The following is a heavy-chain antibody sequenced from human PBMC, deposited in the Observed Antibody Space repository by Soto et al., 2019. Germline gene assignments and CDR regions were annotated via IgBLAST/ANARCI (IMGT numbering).Heavy chain of an antibody. CDR2: IFSNDEK. V-gene: IGHV2-26*01. D-gene: IGHD3-3*01. Sequence: QVTLKESGPVLVKPTETLTLTCTVSGFSLSNARMGVSWIRQPPGKALHWLAHIFSNDEKSYSTSLKSRLNIPKETSKSQVVLNMANKDPVDTSKYYCALLLRGYDFWSGYRIYYFDYWGQGTLVTVSS. CDR3: ALLLRGYDFWSGYRIYYFDY. CDR1: GFSLSNARMG. J-gene: IGHJ4*02.